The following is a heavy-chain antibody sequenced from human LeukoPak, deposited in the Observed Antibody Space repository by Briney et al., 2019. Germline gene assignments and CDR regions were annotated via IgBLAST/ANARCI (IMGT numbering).Heavy chain of an antibody. CDR1: GFTFSSYA. D-gene: IGHD3-10*01. CDR3: ARGLWFGELSPNWFDP. J-gene: IGHJ5*02. CDR2: ISSNGGST. V-gene: IGHV3-64*01. Sequence: GGSLRLSCAASGFTFSSYAMHWVRQAPGKGLEYVSAISSNGGSTYYANSVKGRFTISRDNSKNTLYLQMGSLRAEDTAVYYCARGLWFGELSPNWFDPWGQGTLVTVSS.